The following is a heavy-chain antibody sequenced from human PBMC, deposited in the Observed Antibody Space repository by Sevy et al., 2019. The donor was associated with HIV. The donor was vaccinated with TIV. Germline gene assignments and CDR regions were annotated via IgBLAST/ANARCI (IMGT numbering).Heavy chain of an antibody. CDR3: AREPKLTRECSSWEPLAFDI. V-gene: IGHV4-4*07. D-gene: IGHD6-13*01. Sequence: SETLSLTCPVSGGSISSYYWSWIRQPAGKGLEWIGRIYTSGSTNSNPGLKSRVTMSVDTSKNQFSLKLSSVTAADTAVYYCAREPKLTRECSSWEPLAFDIWGQGTMVTVSS. J-gene: IGHJ3*02. CDR1: GGSISSYY. CDR2: IYTSGST.